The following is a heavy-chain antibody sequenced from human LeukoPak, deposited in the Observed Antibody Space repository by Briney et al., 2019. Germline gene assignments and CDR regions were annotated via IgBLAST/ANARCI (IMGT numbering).Heavy chain of an antibody. CDR2: IYSGDKT. V-gene: IGHV3-66*01. CDR3: ARDPAAGLYGMDV. D-gene: IGHD6-13*01. CDR1: GFIVSNNY. J-gene: IGHJ6*02. Sequence: GGSLRLSCAASGFIVSNNYMTWVRQAPGKGLVWVSIIYSGDKTYYADPVKGRFAVSRDNSKNTLYLQMNSLRAEDTAVYYCARDPAAGLYGMDVWGQGTTVTVSS.